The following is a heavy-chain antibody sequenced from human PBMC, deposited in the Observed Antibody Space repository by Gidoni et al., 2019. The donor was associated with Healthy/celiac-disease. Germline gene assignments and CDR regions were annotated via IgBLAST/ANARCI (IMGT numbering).Heavy chain of an antibody. CDR3: ARAFAQNYYYYYGMDV. CDR2: ISSSSSTI. V-gene: IGHV3-48*01. CDR1: GFTFSSYS. Sequence: EVQLVASGGGLVQPGGSLRLSCAASGFTFSSYSMNWVRQAPGKGLEWVSYISSSSSTIYYADSVKGRFTISRDNAKNSLYLQMNSLRAEDTAVYYCARAFAQNYYYYYGMDVWGQGTTVTVSS. J-gene: IGHJ6*02.